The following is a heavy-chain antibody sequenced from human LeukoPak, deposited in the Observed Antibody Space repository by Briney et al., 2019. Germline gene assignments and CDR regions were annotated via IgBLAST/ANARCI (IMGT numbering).Heavy chain of an antibody. Sequence: GGSLRLSCAASGFTFSDYYMSWIRQAPGKGLEWISYITSRGTNIYYADSVKGRFTISRDNSKNSLYLQMNSLRTEDTALYYCGKGDTTMDTTLDYWGQGTLVTVYS. CDR3: GKGDTTMDTTLDY. V-gene: IGHV3-11*01. D-gene: IGHD5-18*01. CDR2: ITSRGTNI. J-gene: IGHJ4*02. CDR1: GFTFSDYY.